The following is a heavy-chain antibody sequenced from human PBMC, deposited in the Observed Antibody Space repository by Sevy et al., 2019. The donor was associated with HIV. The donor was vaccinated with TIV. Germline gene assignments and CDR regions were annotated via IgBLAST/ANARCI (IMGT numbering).Heavy chain of an antibody. J-gene: IGHJ3*01. Sequence: ASVKVSCKASGHTFTNYGITWVRQAPGQGLEWVGWISTYNGNIKYAQKFQGRVIMTTETSTTTAYMDLRSLRSDDTAVYYCARMTSFGYNSIGFDVWGQGTMVTVSS. CDR2: ISTYNGNI. V-gene: IGHV1-18*01. CDR1: GHTFTNYG. D-gene: IGHD5-18*01. CDR3: ARMTSFGYNSIGFDV.